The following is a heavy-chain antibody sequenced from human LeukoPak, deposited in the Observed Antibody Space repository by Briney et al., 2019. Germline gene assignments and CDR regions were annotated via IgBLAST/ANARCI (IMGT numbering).Heavy chain of an antibody. V-gene: IGHV1-2*04. D-gene: IGHD3-9*01. CDR1: GYTFTGYY. CDR3: ARAPGPTLRYFDWLLIPDP. CDR2: INPNSGGT. Sequence: GASVNVSCKASGYTFTGYYMHWVRQAPGQGLEWMGWINPNSGGTNYAQKFQGWVTMTRDTSISTAYMELSRLRSDDTAVYYRARAPGPTLRYFDWLLIPDPWGQGTLVTVSS. J-gene: IGHJ5*02.